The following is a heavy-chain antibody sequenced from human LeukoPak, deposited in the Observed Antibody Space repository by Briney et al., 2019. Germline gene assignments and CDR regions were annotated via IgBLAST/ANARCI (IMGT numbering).Heavy chain of an antibody. V-gene: IGHV3-21*01. J-gene: IGHJ4*02. Sequence: GGSLRLSCAASGFTFSSYTLNWVRQAPGKGLEWVSSISSSGDYIYYADSMKGRFTISRDNAKNSLYLQMNSLRGEDTAVYYCARGTMVTVNFDYWGQGTLVTASS. D-gene: IGHD4-11*01. CDR2: ISSSGDYI. CDR1: GFTFSSYT. CDR3: ARGTMVTVNFDY.